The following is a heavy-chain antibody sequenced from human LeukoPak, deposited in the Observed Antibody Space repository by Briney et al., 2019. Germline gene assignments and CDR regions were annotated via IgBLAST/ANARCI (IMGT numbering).Heavy chain of an antibody. CDR3: ARVRDDILTGSDYYFDY. CDR1: GLSIGSDFY. Sequence: SETLSLTCSVSGLSIGSDFYWGWIRQPPGKGLEWIGEINHSGSTNYNPSLKSRVTISVDTSKNQFSLKLSSVTAADTAVYYCARVRDDILTGSDYYFDYWGQGTLVTVSS. J-gene: IGHJ4*02. CDR2: INHSGST. V-gene: IGHV4-34*01. D-gene: IGHD3-9*01.